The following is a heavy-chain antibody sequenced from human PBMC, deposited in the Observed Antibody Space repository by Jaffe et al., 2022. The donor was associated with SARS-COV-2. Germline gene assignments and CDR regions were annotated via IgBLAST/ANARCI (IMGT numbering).Heavy chain of an antibody. J-gene: IGHJ6*02. CDR2: IWHDGSRK. V-gene: IGHV3-33*01. CDR3: ARDKTTGFDEDDYYYYGMDV. Sequence: QVQLVESGGGLVQPGRSLRLSCAASGFIFSNYGIHWVRQAPGKGLEWVAGIWHDGSRKYYVDSVKGRFTISRDQSKNTVNLQMNSLRAEDTAVYYCARDKTTGFDEDDYYYYGMDVWGQGTTVTVSS. D-gene: IGHD2-8*02. CDR1: GFIFSNYG.